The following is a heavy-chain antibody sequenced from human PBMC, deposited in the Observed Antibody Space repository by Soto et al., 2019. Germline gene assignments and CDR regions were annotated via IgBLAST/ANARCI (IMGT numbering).Heavy chain of an antibody. V-gene: IGHV1-8*01. D-gene: IGHD4-17*01. CDR1: GYTFTSYE. Sequence: QVQLVQSGAEVKKPGASVKVSCKASGYTFTSYEINWVRQATGQGLEYLGWMNPNSGKTAYVQKFQGRVTMTWDTSITTAYMELSSLRSEDTAVYFCARGIKYGAYSGWFDPWGQGTLVTVSS. CDR2: MNPNSGKT. J-gene: IGHJ5*02. CDR3: ARGIKYGAYSGWFDP.